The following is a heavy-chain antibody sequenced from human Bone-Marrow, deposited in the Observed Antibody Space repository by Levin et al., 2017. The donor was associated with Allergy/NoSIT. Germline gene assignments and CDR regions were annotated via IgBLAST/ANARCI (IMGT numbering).Heavy chain of an antibody. CDR3: AKSQIAVAGLQNFDY. V-gene: IGHV3-23*01. J-gene: IGHJ4*02. D-gene: IGHD6-19*01. CDR2: ISGSGGST. Sequence: VASVKVSCAASGFTFSSYAMSWVRQAPGKGLEWVSAISGSGGSTYYADSVKGRFTISRDNSKNTLYLQMNSLRAEDTAVYYCAKSQIAVAGLQNFDYWGQGTLVTVSS. CDR1: GFTFSSYA.